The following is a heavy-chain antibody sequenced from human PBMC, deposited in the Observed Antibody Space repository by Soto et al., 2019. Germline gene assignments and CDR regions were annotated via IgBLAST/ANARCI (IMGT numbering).Heavy chain of an antibody. CDR1: GFTFSSYS. CDR3: ARVKPPKHSGSYSDY. D-gene: IGHD3-10*01. V-gene: IGHV3-48*02. J-gene: IGHJ4*02. CDR2: ISSSSSTI. Sequence: GGSLRLSCAASGFTFSSYSMNWVRQAPGKGLEWVSYISSSSSTIYYADSVKGRFTISRDNAKNSLYLQMNSPRDEDTAVYYCARVKPPKHSGSYSDYWGQGTLVTVSS.